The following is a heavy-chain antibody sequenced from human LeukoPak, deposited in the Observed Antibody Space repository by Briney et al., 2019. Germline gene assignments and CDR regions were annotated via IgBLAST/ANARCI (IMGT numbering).Heavy chain of an antibody. J-gene: IGHJ3*02. CDR3: ARAHVDDVEMVYAIRAFDI. CDR2: IDYREIS. CDR1: GGSLCSGGYY. Sequence: SESLSLTRAVSGGSLCSGGYYCSWISHHPGKGLEWIGYIDYREISKYNPSLNSRVTIIVDTSKNQFSLKLRSMAAADTAVYYCARAHVDDVEMVYAIRAFDIWGQGTLVTVSS. V-gene: IGHV4-31*11. D-gene: IGHD2-8*01.